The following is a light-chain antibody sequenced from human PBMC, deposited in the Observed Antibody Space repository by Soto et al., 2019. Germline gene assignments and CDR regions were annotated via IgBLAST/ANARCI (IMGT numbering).Light chain of an antibody. Sequence: QSALTKPASVSGSPGQSITISCPGTSSDIGGYNYVSWYQQHPGKAPKLMIYEVINRPSGVSNRFSGSKSGSTASLTISGLQAEDEADYYCSSYTSSTTPVFGGGTKLTVL. CDR3: SSYTSSTTPV. J-gene: IGLJ3*02. CDR1: SSDIGGYNY. CDR2: EVI. V-gene: IGLV2-14*01.